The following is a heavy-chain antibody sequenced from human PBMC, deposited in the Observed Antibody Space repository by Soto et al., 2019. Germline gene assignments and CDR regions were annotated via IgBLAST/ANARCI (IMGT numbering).Heavy chain of an antibody. Sequence: SETLSLTCAVYGGSFSGYYWGWIRQPPGKGLEWIGEINHSGSTNYNPSLKSRVTISVDTSKNQFSLKLSSVTAADTAVYYCARGGYDWFLGYYHYGMDVSGQGTTVTVSS. CDR1: GGSFSGYY. CDR3: ARGGYDWFLGYYHYGMDV. V-gene: IGHV4-34*01. CDR2: INHSGST. D-gene: IGHD5-12*01. J-gene: IGHJ6*02.